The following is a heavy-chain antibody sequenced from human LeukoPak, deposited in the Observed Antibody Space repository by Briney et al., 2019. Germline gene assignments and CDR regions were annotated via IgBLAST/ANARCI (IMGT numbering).Heavy chain of an antibody. Sequence: SVKVPCKASGGTFSSYAISWVRQAPGQGLEWMGRIIPILGIANYAQKFQGRVTITADKSTSTAYMELSSLRSEDTAVYYCARTGPIAVAITASIDIWGQGTMVTVSS. CDR2: IIPILGIA. CDR1: GGTFSSYA. J-gene: IGHJ3*02. V-gene: IGHV1-69*04. D-gene: IGHD6-19*01. CDR3: ARTGPIAVAITASIDI.